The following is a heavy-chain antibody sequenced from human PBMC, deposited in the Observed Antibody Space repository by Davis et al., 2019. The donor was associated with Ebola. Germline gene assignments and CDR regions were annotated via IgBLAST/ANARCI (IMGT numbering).Heavy chain of an antibody. CDR2: ISTYNGNT. Sequence: ASVKVSCKASGYTFTTFGFSWVRQAPGQGLEWMGWISTYNGNTNYAQKLQGRVTMTTDTSTSTAYMELRSLTSDDTAVYYCARLYGYGSGNPIDYWGQGTLVTVSS. D-gene: IGHD3-10*01. V-gene: IGHV1-18*01. CDR3: ARLYGYGSGNPIDY. CDR1: GYTFTTFG. J-gene: IGHJ4*02.